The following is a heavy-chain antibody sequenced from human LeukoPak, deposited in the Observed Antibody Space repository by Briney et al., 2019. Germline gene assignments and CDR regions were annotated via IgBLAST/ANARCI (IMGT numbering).Heavy chain of an antibody. D-gene: IGHD3-22*01. J-gene: IGHJ4*02. V-gene: IGHV3-23*01. CDR3: ARDNYYDSSGGLDY. Sequence: GGSLRLSCAASGFTFSSYGMSWVRQAPGKGLEWVSAISGSGGSTYYADSVKGRFTISRDNSKNTLYLQMNSLRAEDTAVYYCARDNYYDSSGGLDYWGQGTLVTVSS. CDR1: GFTFSSYG. CDR2: ISGSGGST.